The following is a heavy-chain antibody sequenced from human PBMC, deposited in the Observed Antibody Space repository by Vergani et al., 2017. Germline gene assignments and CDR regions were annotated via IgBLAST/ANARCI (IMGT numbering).Heavy chain of an antibody. CDR2: INPSGGST. CDR3: ARDWGSGIAVAGTDV. CDR1: GYTFTSYY. Sequence: QVQLVQSGAEVKKPGASVTVSCKASGYTFTSYYMHWVRQAPGQGLEWMGIINPSGGSTSYSQQLQGRVTMTRDTSTSTVYMELSSLRSEDTGVYYCARDWGSGIAVAGTDVWGQGTLVTVSS. D-gene: IGHD6-19*01. J-gene: IGHJ4*02. V-gene: IGHV1-46*04.